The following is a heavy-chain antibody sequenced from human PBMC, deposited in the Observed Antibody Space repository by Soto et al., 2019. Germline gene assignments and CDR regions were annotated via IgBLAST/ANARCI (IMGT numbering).Heavy chain of an antibody. CDR1: GYTFTNYD. CDR2: MNPNSGKT. J-gene: IGHJ5*02. D-gene: IGHD2-8*01. V-gene: IGHV1-8*01. Sequence: QVQLVQSGAEVKKPGASVKVSCKASGYTFTNYDINWVRQATGQGLEWMGWMNPNSGKTGYAQKFQGRVTMTRNTSISKDYMDLSSLRSEDTTVYYCARGLLGYCSNGVCRSWRFAPLGQGTLVTVSA. CDR3: ARGLLGYCSNGVCRSWRFAP.